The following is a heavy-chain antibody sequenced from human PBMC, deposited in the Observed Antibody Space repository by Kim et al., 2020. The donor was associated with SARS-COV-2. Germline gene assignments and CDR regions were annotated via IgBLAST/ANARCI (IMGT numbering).Heavy chain of an antibody. J-gene: IGHJ4*02. D-gene: IGHD3-9*01. CDR2: STK. CDR3: ARDRQLVMNY. Sequence: STKYYADSGKGRLTISRANSKNTLYLQMNSLRAEDTAVYYCARDRQLVMNYWGQGTLVTVSS. V-gene: IGHV3-33*01.